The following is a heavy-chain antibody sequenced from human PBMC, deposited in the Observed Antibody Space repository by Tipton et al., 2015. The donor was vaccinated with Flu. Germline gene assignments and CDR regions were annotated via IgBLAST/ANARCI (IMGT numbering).Heavy chain of an antibody. CDR1: GYSFTTYW. D-gene: IGHD1-26*01. V-gene: IGHV5-51*01. CDR2: IYPGDSDT. CDR3: VRHVGSGRNLDS. Sequence: QLVQSGAEVKKPGESLKISCQASGYSFTTYWIGWVRQMPGKGLEWMGLIYPGDSDTKYSPSFEGQVTISADKSISTIYLQWASLKASDSAIYFCVRHVGSGRNLDSWGQGALVTVSS. J-gene: IGHJ4*02.